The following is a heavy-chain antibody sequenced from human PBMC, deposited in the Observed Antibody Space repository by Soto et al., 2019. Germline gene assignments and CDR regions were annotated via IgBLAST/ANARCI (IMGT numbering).Heavy chain of an antibody. CDR3: ARDGLGRGSGWVDP. Sequence: QVQMVQSGAEVKKPGASVKVSCKASGYTFTSYDISWVRQATGQGPEWMGWINPDSGYAGYAQKFQGRVTMTRDTSTYTTYMELSSLTSEDTAVYYCARDGLGRGSGWVDPWGQGTLVTVSS. J-gene: IGHJ5*02. D-gene: IGHD7-27*01. V-gene: IGHV1-8*01. CDR2: INPDSGYA. CDR1: GYTFTSYD.